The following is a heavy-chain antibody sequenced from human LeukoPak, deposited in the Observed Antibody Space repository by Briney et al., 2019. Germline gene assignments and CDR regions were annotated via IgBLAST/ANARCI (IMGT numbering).Heavy chain of an antibody. Sequence: PGGSLRLSCAASGFTFSSYWMSWVRQAPGKGLEWVANIRQDGSEIFYVDSVKGRFTISRDNAKNSLYLQMNSLRAEDTAVYYCARSPDGFDYWGQGTLVTVSS. CDR2: IRQDGSEI. CDR3: ARSPDGFDY. J-gene: IGHJ4*02. CDR1: GFTFSSYW. V-gene: IGHV3-7*03. D-gene: IGHD1-14*01.